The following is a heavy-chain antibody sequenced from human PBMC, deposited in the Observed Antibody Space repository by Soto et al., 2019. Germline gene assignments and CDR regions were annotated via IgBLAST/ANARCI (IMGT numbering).Heavy chain of an antibody. CDR2: IKWNGDVI. CDR3: AKDIRLYDYGMDV. CDR1: GLTFRDYA. D-gene: IGHD3-16*01. J-gene: IGHJ6*02. Sequence: EVQLVESGGDLVQAGRSVRLSCAASGLTFRDYAMHWVRRAPGKGLEWVSGIKWNGDVIGYADSVKGRFTISRDNAKNSLYLQMNSLRGEDTALYYCAKDIRLYDYGMDVWGQGTTVTVSS. V-gene: IGHV3-9*01.